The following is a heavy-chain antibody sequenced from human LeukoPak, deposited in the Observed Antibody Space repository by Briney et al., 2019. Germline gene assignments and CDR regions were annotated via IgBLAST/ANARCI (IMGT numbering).Heavy chain of an antibody. CDR2: IIPIFGTA. J-gene: IGHJ6*03. Sequence: EASVKVSCKASGGTFSSYAISWVRQAPGQGLEWMGGIIPIFGTANYVQKFQGRVTITADKSTSTAYMELSSLRSEDTAVYYCARSMYSSSSVYYYYYMDVWGKGTTVTVSS. CDR1: GGTFSSYA. CDR3: ARSMYSSSSVYYYYYMDV. V-gene: IGHV1-69*06. D-gene: IGHD6-6*01.